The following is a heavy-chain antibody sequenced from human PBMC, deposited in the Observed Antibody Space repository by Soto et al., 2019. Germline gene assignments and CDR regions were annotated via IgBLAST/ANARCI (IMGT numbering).Heavy chain of an antibody. CDR3: SIFPLCIAVADYLDY. V-gene: IGHV3-23*01. J-gene: IGHJ4*01. D-gene: IGHD6-19*01. CDR2: ISGSGGST. Sequence: PGGSLRLSCAASGFTFRRYAMGWFRQAPGKGLEWVSGISGSGGSTYYADTVKGRFTISRDNSKNTLYLQMNSLRAEYTSLFYCSIFPLCIAVADYLDYWGHRTQVTVSS. CDR1: GFTFRRYA.